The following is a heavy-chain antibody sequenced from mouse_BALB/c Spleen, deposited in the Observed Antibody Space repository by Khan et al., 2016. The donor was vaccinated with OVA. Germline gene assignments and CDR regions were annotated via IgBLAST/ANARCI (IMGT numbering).Heavy chain of an antibody. J-gene: IGHJ3*01. Sequence: EVELVESGGDLVKPGGSLKLSCAASGFTFSTYGMSWVRQTPEKRLEWVATISTGGTYTYYPDSVKGRFTISRDNAKNTLYLQLSSLKSEATAIYYCSRLAYYYNSEGFAYWGQGTLVTVSA. CDR3: SRLAYYYNSEGFAY. D-gene: IGHD1-1*01. CDR2: ISTGGTYT. V-gene: IGHV5-6*01. CDR1: GFTFSTYG.